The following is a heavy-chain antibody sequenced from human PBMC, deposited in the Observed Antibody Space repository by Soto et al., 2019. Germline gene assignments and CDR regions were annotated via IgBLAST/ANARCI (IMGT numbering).Heavy chain of an antibody. Sequence: ASVKVSCKASGYTFTSYGFSWVRQAPGQGLEWMGWISGFNGNTNYAQKFQGRVTMTTDTSTSTAYMELRSLRSDDTAVYYCARGIVVVPYYGMDVWGQGTTVTVSS. CDR1: GYTFTSYG. J-gene: IGHJ6*02. CDR3: ARGIVVVPYYGMDV. CDR2: ISGFNGNT. D-gene: IGHD2-2*01. V-gene: IGHV1-18*04.